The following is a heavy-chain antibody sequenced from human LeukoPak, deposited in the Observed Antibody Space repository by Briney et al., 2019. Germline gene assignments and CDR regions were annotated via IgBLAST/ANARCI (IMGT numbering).Heavy chain of an antibody. CDR1: GYTFTGYY. CDR3: AREQGLRNYFDY. Sequence: ASVKVSCKASGYTFTGYYMHWVRQAPGQGLEWMGWINPNSGGTNYAQKFQGRVTMTRDTSISTAYMELSRLRSDDTAVYYCAREQGLRNYFDYWGQGTLVTVSS. CDR2: INPNSGGT. J-gene: IGHJ4*02. V-gene: IGHV1-2*02.